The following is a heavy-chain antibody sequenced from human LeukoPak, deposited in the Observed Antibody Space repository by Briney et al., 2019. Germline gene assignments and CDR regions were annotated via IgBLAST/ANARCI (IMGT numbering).Heavy chain of an antibody. CDR1: GYTFTGYY. V-gene: IGHV1-2*02. CDR3: ARSTDARLLWFGELLSYYFDY. CDR2: INPNSGGT. Sequence: ASVKVSCKASGYTFTGYYMHWVRQAPGQGLEWMGWINPNSGGTNYAQKFQGGVTMTRDTFISTAYMELSRLRSDDTAVYYCARSTDARLLWFGELLSYYFDYWGQGTLVTVSS. D-gene: IGHD3-10*01. J-gene: IGHJ4*02.